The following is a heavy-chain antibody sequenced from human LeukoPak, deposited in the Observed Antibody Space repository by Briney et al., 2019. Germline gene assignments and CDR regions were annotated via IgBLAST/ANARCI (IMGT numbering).Heavy chain of an antibody. CDR3: AKELTIFGVVIIRYGAFDI. CDR2: ISWNSGSI. Sequence: GGSLRLSCAASGFTFDDYAMHWVRQAPGKGLEWVSGISWNSGSIGYADPVKGRFTISRDNAKNSLYLQMNSLRAEDTALYYYAKELTIFGVVIIRYGAFDIWGQGTMVTVSS. J-gene: IGHJ3*02. CDR1: GFTFDDYA. V-gene: IGHV3-9*01. D-gene: IGHD3-3*01.